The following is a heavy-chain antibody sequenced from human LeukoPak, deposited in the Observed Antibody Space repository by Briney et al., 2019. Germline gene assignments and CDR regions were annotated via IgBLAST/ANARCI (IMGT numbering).Heavy chain of an antibody. CDR1: GGSFSGYY. Sequence: PSETLSLTCAVYGGSFSGYYWSWIRQPPGKGLEWIGEINHSGSTNYNPSLKSRVTISVDTSKNQFSLKLSSVTAADTAVYYCAREEDTAMAPFDYWGQGTLVTVSS. CDR3: AREEDTAMAPFDY. D-gene: IGHD5-18*01. J-gene: IGHJ4*02. CDR2: INHSGST. V-gene: IGHV4-34*01.